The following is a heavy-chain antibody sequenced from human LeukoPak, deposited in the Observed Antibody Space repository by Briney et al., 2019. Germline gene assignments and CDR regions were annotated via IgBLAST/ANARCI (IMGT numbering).Heavy chain of an antibody. J-gene: IGHJ5*02. V-gene: IGHV1-18*01. D-gene: IGHD3-22*01. CDR3: ARGYDSPTGAWFDA. CDR1: GYTFTNYG. CDR2: ISGYNGNT. Sequence: ASVKVSCKASGYTFTNYGISWVRQAPGQGLEWMGWISGYNGNTNYAQKFQGRVTMTTDTSTSTAYMELRSLRSDDTAVYYCARGYDSPTGAWFDAWGQGTLVTVSS.